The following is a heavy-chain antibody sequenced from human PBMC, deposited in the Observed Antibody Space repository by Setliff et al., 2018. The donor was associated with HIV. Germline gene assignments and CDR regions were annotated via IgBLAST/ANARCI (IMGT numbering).Heavy chain of an antibody. CDR3: VRGVQSPPHYSYYYMDV. V-gene: IGHV1-69*02. J-gene: IGHJ6*03. CDR2: IIPILGVA. Sequence: SVKVSCKASRSTFNSHTINWVRQAPGQGLDWMGRIIPILGVANYAQRFQGKVTITADKSTSTAYMELTILRFDHTAMYLCVRGVQSPPHYSYYYMDVWGEGTMVTVSS. CDR1: RSTFNSHT. D-gene: IGHD3-3*01.